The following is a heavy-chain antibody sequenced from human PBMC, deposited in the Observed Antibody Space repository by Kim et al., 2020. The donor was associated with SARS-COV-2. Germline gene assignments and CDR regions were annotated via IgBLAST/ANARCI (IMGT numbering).Heavy chain of an antibody. Sequence: STNYNPSLTSRVTISVDTSKNQFSLKLSSVTAADTAVYYCARALAYWFDPWGQGTLVTVSS. CDR3: ARALAYWFDP. J-gene: IGHJ5*02. V-gene: IGHV4-59*01. CDR2: ST.